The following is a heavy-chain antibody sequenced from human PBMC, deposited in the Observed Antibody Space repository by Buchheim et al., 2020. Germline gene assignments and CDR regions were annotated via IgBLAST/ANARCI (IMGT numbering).Heavy chain of an antibody. V-gene: IGHV3-74*01. CDR3: ARNGEYYDILTGYYIPGYFDY. Sequence: EVQLVESGGGLVQPGGSLRLSCAASGFTFSSCWMHWVRQAPGKGLVWVSRINSDGSSTSYADSVKGRFTISRDNAKNTLYLQMNSLRAEDTAVYYCARNGEYYDILTGYYIPGYFDYWGQGTL. D-gene: IGHD3-9*01. CDR2: INSDGSST. CDR1: GFTFSSCW. J-gene: IGHJ4*02.